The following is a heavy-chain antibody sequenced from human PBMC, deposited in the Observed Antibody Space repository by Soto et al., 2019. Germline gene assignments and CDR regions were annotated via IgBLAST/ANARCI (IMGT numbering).Heavy chain of an antibody. J-gene: IGHJ5*02. Sequence: PGGSLRLSCAASGFTFSGYVVTWVRQAPGKGLEWVSAISASGSSTYHADSVKGRFTISRDNSKNTLYLQMNSLRAEDTALYYCAKGQACWFDPWGQGTLVTVSS. V-gene: IGHV3-23*01. CDR3: AKGQACWFDP. CDR2: ISASGSST. CDR1: GFTFSGYV.